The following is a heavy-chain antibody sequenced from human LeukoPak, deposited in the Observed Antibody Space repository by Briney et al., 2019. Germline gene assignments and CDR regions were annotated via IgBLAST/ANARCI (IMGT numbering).Heavy chain of an antibody. Sequence: SETLSLTCTVSGGSISSYYWSWIRQPPGKGLEWIGYIYYSGSTNYNPSLKSRLTISVDTSKNQFSLKLTYVTAADTAVYYCARDQRYCSGGSCLTWFDGWGQGTLVTVSS. D-gene: IGHD2-15*01. J-gene: IGHJ5*02. CDR3: ARDQRYCSGGSCLTWFDG. CDR2: IYYSGST. CDR1: GGSISSYY. V-gene: IGHV4-59*01.